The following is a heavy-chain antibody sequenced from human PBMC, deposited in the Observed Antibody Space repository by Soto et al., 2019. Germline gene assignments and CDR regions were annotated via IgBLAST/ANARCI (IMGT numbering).Heavy chain of an antibody. CDR3: TTRAPGISSLLDY. J-gene: IGHJ4*02. Sequence: GGSLRLSCAASGFTFSNAWMNWVRQAPGKGLEWVGRIKSKTDGGTTDYAAPVKGRFTISRDDSKNTLYLQMNSLKTEDTAVYYCTTRAPGISSLLDYWGQGTLVTVSS. CDR1: GFTFSNAW. CDR2: IKSKTDGGTT. D-gene: IGHD2-15*01. V-gene: IGHV3-15*07.